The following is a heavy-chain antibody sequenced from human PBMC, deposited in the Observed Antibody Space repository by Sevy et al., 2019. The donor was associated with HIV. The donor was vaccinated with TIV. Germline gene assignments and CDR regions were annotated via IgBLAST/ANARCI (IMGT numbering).Heavy chain of an antibody. J-gene: IGHJ4*02. CDR3: ARAGHSYGLFDY. CDR1: GGSISSYC. Sequence: SETLSLTCTVSGGSISSYCCNWIRQSPGKGLEWIGYMCHTGITNYNPSLKSRVTISLDTSRNQFSLRLSSATAADTAVYYCARAGHSYGLFDYWGQGTLVTVSS. CDR2: MCHTGIT. V-gene: IGHV4-59*13. D-gene: IGHD5-18*01.